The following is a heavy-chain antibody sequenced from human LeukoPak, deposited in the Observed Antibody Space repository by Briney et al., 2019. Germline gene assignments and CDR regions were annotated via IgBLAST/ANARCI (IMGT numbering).Heavy chain of an antibody. CDR1: GVTFSSHG. CDR3: AKDLVDGDYGDYEDY. CDR2: ISGSGGST. D-gene: IGHD4-17*01. V-gene: IGHV3-23*01. J-gene: IGHJ4*02. Sequence: SGGSLRLSCGVSGVTFSSHGMNWVRQAPGKGLEWVSAISGSGGSTYYADSVKGRFTISRDNSKNTLYLQMNSLRAEDTAVYYCAKDLVDGDYGDYEDYWGQGTLVTVSS.